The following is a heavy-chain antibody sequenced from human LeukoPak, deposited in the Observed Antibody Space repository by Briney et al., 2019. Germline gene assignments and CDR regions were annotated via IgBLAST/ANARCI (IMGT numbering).Heavy chain of an antibody. CDR1: GFTFSSYA. CDR2: ISGSGGST. V-gene: IGHV3-23*01. J-gene: IGHJ4*02. CDR3: AKGPAYCSSTSCPGDH. D-gene: IGHD2-2*01. Sequence: PGGSLRLSCAASGFTFSSYAMSWVRQAPGKGLEWVSAISGSGGSTYYADSVKGRFTISRDNSKNTLYLQMNTLRAEDTAVYYCAKGPAYCSSTSCPGDHWGQGTLVTVSS.